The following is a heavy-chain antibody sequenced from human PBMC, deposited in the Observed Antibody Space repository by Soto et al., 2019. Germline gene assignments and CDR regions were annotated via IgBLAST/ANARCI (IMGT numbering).Heavy chain of an antibody. Sequence: ASVKVSCKASGYTFTSYDINWVRQATGQGLEWMGWTNPNSGNTGYAQKFQGRVTMTRNTSISTAYMELSSLRSEDTAVYYCARMADYDFWSGYYPDYGMDVWGQGTTVTVSS. V-gene: IGHV1-8*01. D-gene: IGHD3-3*01. CDR3: ARMADYDFWSGYYPDYGMDV. CDR1: GYTFTSYD. CDR2: TNPNSGNT. J-gene: IGHJ6*02.